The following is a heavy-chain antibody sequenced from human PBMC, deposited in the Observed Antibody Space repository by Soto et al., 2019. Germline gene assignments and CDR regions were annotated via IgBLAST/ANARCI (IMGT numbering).Heavy chain of an antibody. Sequence: SETLSLTCTDSGGSITNGNYYSGCILPPPGKEMEWIGSIYYSGSTHYNPPLKGRVTISVDTPKNHFSLKLSSVTAADTAVYYCARRVGDYPLGVYYYYYMAVWGKGTTVTVSS. V-gene: IGHV4-39*01. CDR1: GGSITNGNYY. J-gene: IGHJ6*03. D-gene: IGHD4-17*01. CDR3: ARRVGDYPLGVYYYYYMAV. CDR2: IYYSGST.